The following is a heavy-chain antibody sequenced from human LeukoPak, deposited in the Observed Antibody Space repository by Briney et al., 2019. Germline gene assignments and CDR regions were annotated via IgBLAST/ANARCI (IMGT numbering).Heavy chain of an antibody. CDR3: ARIGPILGAAWVDY. CDR2: IFYAGST. V-gene: IGHV4-28*01. J-gene: IGHJ4*02. CDR1: GYSISSNHW. D-gene: IGHD3-3*02. Sequence: PSETLSLTCAVSGYSISSNHWWGWIRQPPGKGLEWIGYIFYAGSTYYNPSLKSQVTMSVDTSKNQFSLRLSSVTAVDTAVYYCARIGPILGAAWVDYWGQGTLVSVSS.